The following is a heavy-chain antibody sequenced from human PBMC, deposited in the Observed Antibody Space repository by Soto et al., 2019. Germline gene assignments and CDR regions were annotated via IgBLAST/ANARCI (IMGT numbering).Heavy chain of an antibody. CDR1: GFTFSSYG. D-gene: IGHD2-2*02. Sequence: LRLSCAASGFTFSSYGMHWVRQAPGKGLEWVAVIWYDGSNKYYADSVKGRFTISRDNSKNTLYLQMNSLRAEDTAVYYCARDMLSCSSTSCYTSSWYYYYGMDVWGQGTTVTVSS. J-gene: IGHJ6*02. V-gene: IGHV3-33*01. CDR2: IWYDGSNK. CDR3: ARDMLSCSSTSCYTSSWYYYYGMDV.